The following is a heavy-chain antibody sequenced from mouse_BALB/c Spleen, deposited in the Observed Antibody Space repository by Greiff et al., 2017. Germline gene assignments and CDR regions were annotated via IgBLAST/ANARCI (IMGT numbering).Heavy chain of an antibody. CDR3: ARSGYGRAQGYFDY. V-gene: IGHV14-3*02. D-gene: IGHD1-1*01. Sequence: EVQLQQSGAELVKPGASVKLSCTASGFNIKDTYMHWVKQRPEQGLEWIGRIDPANGNTKYDPKFQGKATITADTSSNTAYLQLSSLTSEDTAVYYCARSGYGRAQGYFDYWGQGTTLTVSS. CDR1: GFNIKDTY. J-gene: IGHJ2*01. CDR2: IDPANGNT.